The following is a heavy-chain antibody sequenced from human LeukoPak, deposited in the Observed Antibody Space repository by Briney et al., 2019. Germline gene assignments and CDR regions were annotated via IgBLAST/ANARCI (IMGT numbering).Heavy chain of an antibody. J-gene: IGHJ3*02. Sequence: PSETLSLTCTVSGGSISSGGYYWSWIRQPPGKGLEWIGYIYHSGSTYYNPSLKSRVTISVDRSKNQFSLKLSSVTAADTAVYYCARSLETPGDAFDIWGQGTMVTVSS. V-gene: IGHV4-30-2*01. CDR2: IYHSGST. CDR3: ARSLETPGDAFDI. D-gene: IGHD1-1*01. CDR1: GGSISSGGYY.